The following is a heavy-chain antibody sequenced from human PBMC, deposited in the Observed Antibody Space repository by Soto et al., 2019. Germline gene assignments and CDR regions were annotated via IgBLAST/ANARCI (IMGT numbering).Heavy chain of an antibody. J-gene: IGHJ4*02. CDR3: ERDVRPGIVDTMNFDY. CDR1: GGTFSSYA. V-gene: IGHV1-69*01. Sequence: QVQLVQSGAEVKKPGSSVKGSCKASGGTFSSYAISWVRQSPGQGLEWMGGIIPIFGTANYAPKFQGRVTITADESTSTAYMELSSLRSEDTAVYYCERDVRPGIVDTMNFDYLGQGTMGTVSS. CDR2: IIPIFGTA. D-gene: IGHD5-12*01.